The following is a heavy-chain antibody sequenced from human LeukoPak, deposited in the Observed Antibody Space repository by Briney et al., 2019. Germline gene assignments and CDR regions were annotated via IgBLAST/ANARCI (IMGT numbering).Heavy chain of an antibody. CDR1: GFTVSSNY. D-gene: IGHD2-15*01. Sequence: GGSLRLSCAASGFTVSSNYMSWVRQAPGKGLEWVSVISGSGSDTYYADSVKGRFTISRDNSKNTLYLQMNYLRAEDTAVYYCAKIAGKYCSGGSCEVDYWGQGTLVTVSS. V-gene: IGHV3-23*01. J-gene: IGHJ4*02. CDR2: ISGSGSDT. CDR3: AKIAGKYCSGGSCEVDY.